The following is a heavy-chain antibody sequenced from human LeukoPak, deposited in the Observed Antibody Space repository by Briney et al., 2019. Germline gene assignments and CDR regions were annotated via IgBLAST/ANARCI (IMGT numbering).Heavy chain of an antibody. V-gene: IGHV4-4*07. CDR1: GGSISSYY. D-gene: IGHD3-9*01. CDR3: ARGYDILTGYLFDY. J-gene: IGHJ4*02. Sequence: SETLSLTCTVSGGSISSYYWSWIRQPAGKGLEWIGRIYTSGSTNYNPSLKSRVTMSVDTSKNQFSLKLSSVTAADTAVYYCARGYDILTGYLFDYWGQGTLVTVSS. CDR2: IYTSGST.